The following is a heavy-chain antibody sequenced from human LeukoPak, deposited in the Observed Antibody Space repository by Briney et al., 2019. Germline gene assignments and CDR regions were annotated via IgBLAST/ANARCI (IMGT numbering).Heavy chain of an antibody. CDR1: GFTFSSYA. J-gene: IGHJ3*02. V-gene: IGHV3-23*01. D-gene: IGHD2-2*03. CDR2: ISGSGGST. CDR3: AKGGYGYCSSTSCYPPHAFDI. Sequence: GGSLILSCAASGFTFSSYAVSWVRQAPGKGLEWVSAISGSGGSTYYADSVKGRFTISRDNSKNTLYLQMNSLRAEDTAVYYCAKGGYGYCSSTSCYPPHAFDIWGQGTMVTVSS.